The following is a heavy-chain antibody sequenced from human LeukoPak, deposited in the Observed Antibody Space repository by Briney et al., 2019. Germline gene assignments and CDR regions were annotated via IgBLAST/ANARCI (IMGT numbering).Heavy chain of an antibody. CDR1: GFTFSTYW. CDR2: IKSDGST. D-gene: IGHD3-22*01. CDR3: ARAPSEIGGYYPEYFRH. J-gene: IGHJ1*01. V-gene: IGHV3-74*01. Sequence: GGSLRPSCAASGFTFSTYWMHWVRQAPGKGLVWVSRIKSDGSTNYADSVKGRFTISRDNANNTLSLQMNSLRPEDTGVYYCARAPSEIGGYYPEYFRHWGQGTLVTVSS.